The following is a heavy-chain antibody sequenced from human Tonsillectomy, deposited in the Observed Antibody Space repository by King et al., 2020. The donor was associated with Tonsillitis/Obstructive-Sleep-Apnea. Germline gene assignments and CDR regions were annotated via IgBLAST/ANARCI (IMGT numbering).Heavy chain of an antibody. J-gene: IGHJ6*03. CDR3: AKVPAIYCSGGSCYSDYYYYYMDV. CDR2: ISGSGGST. Sequence: VQLVESGGGLVQPGGSLRLSCAASGFTFSSYAMSWVRQAPGKGLEWVSAISGSGGSTYYADSVKGRFTISRDNSKNTLYLQMNSLRAEDTAVYYCAKVPAIYCSGGSCYSDYYYYYMDVWGKGTTVTVSS. V-gene: IGHV3-23*04. CDR1: GFTFSSYA. D-gene: IGHD2-15*01.